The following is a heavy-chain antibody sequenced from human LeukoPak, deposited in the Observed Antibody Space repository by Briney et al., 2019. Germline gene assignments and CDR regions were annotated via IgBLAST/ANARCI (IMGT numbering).Heavy chain of an antibody. Sequence: GGSLRLSCAASGFIFSGYWMSWVRQAPGKGLEWVANIKQDGSEKYYVDSVKGRFTISRDSAKNSLYLQMNSLTAEDTAVYYCARVRYTSSWYYFDPWGQGTLVTVSS. CDR2: IKQDGSEK. CDR3: ARVRYTSSWYYFDP. CDR1: GFIFSGYW. J-gene: IGHJ4*02. D-gene: IGHD6-13*01. V-gene: IGHV3-7*04.